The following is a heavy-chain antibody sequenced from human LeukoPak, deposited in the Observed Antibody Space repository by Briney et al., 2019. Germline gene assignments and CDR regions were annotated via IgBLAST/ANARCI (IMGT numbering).Heavy chain of an antibody. D-gene: IGHD3-22*01. CDR1: GGSFSGYY. J-gene: IGHJ1*01. Sequence: PSETLSLTCAVYGGSFSGYYWSWIRQPPGKGLEWIGEINHSGSTNYNPSLKSRVTISVDTSKNQFSLKLSSVTAADTAVYYCARRPHYYDSSGYRIRYFQHWGQGTLVTVSS. CDR3: ARRPHYYDSSGYRIRYFQH. CDR2: INHSGST. V-gene: IGHV4-34*01.